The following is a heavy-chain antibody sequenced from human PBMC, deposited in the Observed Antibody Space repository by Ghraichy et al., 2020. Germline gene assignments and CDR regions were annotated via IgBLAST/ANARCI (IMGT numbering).Heavy chain of an antibody. CDR1: GFTFSDFA. CDR2: IGGTGSRT. D-gene: IGHD3-10*01. V-gene: IGHV3-23*01. CDR3: AKEGGRLGEGAFDV. J-gene: IGHJ3*01. Sequence: GALRLSCVASGFTFSDFAMGWVRQAPGKGLEWVSTIGGTGSRTYYADSVKGRFTVSRDNSKNTLYLQVNSLRAEDTAVYYCAKEGGRLGEGAFDVWGQGTKVTVSS.